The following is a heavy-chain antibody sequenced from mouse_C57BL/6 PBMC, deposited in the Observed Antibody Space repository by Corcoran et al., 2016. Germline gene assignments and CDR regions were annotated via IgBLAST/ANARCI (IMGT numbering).Heavy chain of an antibody. CDR2: IYPRSGNT. J-gene: IGHJ1*03. CDR1: GYTFTSYG. Sequence: QVQLQQSGAELARPGASVKLCCKASGYTFTSYGIRWVKKRTGQGLEWIGEIYPRSGNTYYNEKFKGKATLTADKSSSTAYMELRSLTSEDSAVYFCASEGDDYYGSSPWAFVVWGTGTTVTVSS. CDR3: ASEGDDYYGSSPWAFVV. D-gene: IGHD1-1*01. V-gene: IGHV1-81*01.